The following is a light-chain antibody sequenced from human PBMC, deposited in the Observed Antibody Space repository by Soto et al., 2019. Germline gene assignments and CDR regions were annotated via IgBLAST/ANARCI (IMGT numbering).Light chain of an antibody. CDR1: QDIIIW. V-gene: IGKV1-12*01. CDR2: SAS. J-gene: IGKJ1*01. CDR3: QQGNVAPYT. Sequence: DIQMTQSRSPVSASVVDRVTITCLASQDIIIWLNWYQQKPGEVPKLLIYSASSLHSGVPSRFTGSGSETDFTLTISSLQPEDFATYYCQQGNVAPYTFGQGTKVDIK.